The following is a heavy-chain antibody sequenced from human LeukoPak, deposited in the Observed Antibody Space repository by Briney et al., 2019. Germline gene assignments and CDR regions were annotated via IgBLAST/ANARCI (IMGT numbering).Heavy chain of an antibody. CDR1: GGSISGYY. D-gene: IGHD2-8*02. V-gene: IGHV4-59*01. Sequence: SETLSLTCTVSGGSISGYYWSWIRQPPGKGLEWIGYIYYSGSTSYNPSLKSRVTISLDTSKNQFSLKLSSVTAADTAVYYCARSAGVYYFDQWGQGIPVTVSS. CDR3: ARSAGVYYFDQ. J-gene: IGHJ4*02. CDR2: IYYSGST.